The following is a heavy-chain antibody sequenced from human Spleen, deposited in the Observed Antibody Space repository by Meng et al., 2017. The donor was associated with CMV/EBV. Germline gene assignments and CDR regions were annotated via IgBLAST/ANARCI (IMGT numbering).Heavy chain of an antibody. CDR1: GGSFSPYS. CDR3: ARSSSGWYDGYFDS. V-gene: IGHV4-34*01. D-gene: IGHD6-19*01. J-gene: IGHJ4*02. CDR2: IYHNGIT. Sequence: AVSGGSFSPYSYSWIRQPPGKGLEWIGQIYHNGITNYNPSLKSRVTLSVDTSKNQFSLQLTSLTAADTAVYYCARSSSGWYDGYFDSWGQGTLVTVS.